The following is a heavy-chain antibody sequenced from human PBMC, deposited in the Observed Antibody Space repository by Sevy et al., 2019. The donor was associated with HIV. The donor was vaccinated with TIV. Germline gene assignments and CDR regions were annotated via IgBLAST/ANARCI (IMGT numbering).Heavy chain of an antibody. CDR3: ATIGSIFGVVIHPTDAFDI. Sequence: GESLKISCAASGFTFSSYSMNWVRQAPGKGLEWVSYISSSSSIIYYADSVKGRFTISRDNAKNSLYLQMNSLRDEDTAVYYCATIGSIFGVVIHPTDAFDIWGQGTMVTVSS. V-gene: IGHV3-48*02. D-gene: IGHD3-3*02. CDR2: ISSSSSII. CDR1: GFTFSSYS. J-gene: IGHJ3*02.